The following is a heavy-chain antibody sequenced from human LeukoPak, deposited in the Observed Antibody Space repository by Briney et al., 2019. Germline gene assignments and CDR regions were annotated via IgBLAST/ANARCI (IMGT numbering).Heavy chain of an antibody. CDR1: GGSISSYY. J-gene: IGHJ4*02. V-gene: IGHV4-59*01. D-gene: IGHD3-10*02. Sequence: SETLSLTCTVSGGSISSYYWSWIRQPPGKGLEWIGYIYYSGSTNYNPSLKSRVTISVDTSKNQFSLKLSSVTAADTAVYYCARVFGGGNYYFDSWGQGTLVTVSS. CDR2: IYYSGST. CDR3: ARVFGGGNYYFDS.